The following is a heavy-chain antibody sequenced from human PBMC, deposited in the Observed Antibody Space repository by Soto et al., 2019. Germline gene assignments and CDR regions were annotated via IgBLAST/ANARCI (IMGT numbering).Heavy chain of an antibody. Sequence: PSETLSLTCTVSGGSISSYYWSWIRQPPGKGLEWIGYIYYSGSTNYNPSLKSRVTISVDTSKNQFSLKLSSVTAADTAVYYCARRYASCFDYRCQGTLVTVSS. CDR2: IYYSGST. V-gene: IGHV4-59*08. J-gene: IGHJ4*02. CDR3: ARRYASCFDY. D-gene: IGHD2-2*01. CDR1: GGSISSYY.